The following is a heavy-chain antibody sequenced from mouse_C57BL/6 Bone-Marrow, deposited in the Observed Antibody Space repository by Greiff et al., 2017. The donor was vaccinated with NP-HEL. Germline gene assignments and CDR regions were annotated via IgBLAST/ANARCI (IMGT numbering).Heavy chain of an antibody. V-gene: IGHV1-81*01. CDR2: IYPRSGNT. CDR1: GYTFTSYG. CDR3: ARDRLWFAY. D-gene: IGHD2-3*01. Sequence: VQLQQSGAELARPGASVKLSCKASGYTFTSYGISWVKQRTGQGLEWIGEIYPRSGNTYYNEKFKGKATLTADKSSSTAYMELRSLTSEDSAVYFCARDRLWFAYWGQGTLVTVSA. J-gene: IGHJ3*01.